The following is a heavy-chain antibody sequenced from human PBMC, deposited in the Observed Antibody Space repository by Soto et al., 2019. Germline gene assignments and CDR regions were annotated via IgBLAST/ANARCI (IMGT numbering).Heavy chain of an antibody. Sequence: RASVKVSCKASGYTFTGYFMHWVRQAPGQGLEWMGWINPYSGGADYAQGFQGRVTMTRDTSISTVYMELSRLRFDDTAVYYCARVIRGAYYNSPLDTWGQGTVVTVSS. CDR2: INPYSGGA. CDR1: GYTFTGYF. D-gene: IGHD3-10*01. V-gene: IGHV1-2*02. CDR3: ARVIRGAYYNSPLDT. J-gene: IGHJ5*02.